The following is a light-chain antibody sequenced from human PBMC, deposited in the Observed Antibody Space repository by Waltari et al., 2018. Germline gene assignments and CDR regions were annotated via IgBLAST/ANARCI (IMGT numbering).Light chain of an antibody. CDR3: QAWDSTTTGV. CDR2: QDN. CDR1: KLGHKY. J-gene: IGLJ3*02. V-gene: IGLV3-1*01. Sequence: YELTQPPSVSVSPGQTASITCSGDKLGHKYSCWYQQRPGQSPVLVIYQDNKRPPAVPAGFSGSNSGDTATLTISGTQAMDEADYYCQAWDSTTTGVFGGGTKLTVL.